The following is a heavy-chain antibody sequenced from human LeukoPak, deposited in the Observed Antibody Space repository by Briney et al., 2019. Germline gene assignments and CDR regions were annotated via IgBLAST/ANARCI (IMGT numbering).Heavy chain of an antibody. V-gene: IGHV3-30*04. CDR2: ISNDGRNK. CDR3: AREGGNLPGTAYCYYMAV. D-gene: IGHD1-7*01. J-gene: IGHJ6*03. CDR1: GFTFSSYA. Sequence: GGSLRLSCADSGFTFSSYAFHWVRQAPGKGLEWVAFISNDGRNKYADSVKGRFTISRDNSKNTLYLQMNSLRAEDTAVYYCAREGGNLPGTAYCYYMAVWGKGTTVTVSS.